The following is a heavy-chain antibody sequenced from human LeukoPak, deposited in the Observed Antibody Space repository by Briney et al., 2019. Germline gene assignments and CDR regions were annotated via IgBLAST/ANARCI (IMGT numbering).Heavy chain of an antibody. CDR1: GFTFGTYW. J-gene: IGHJ4*02. D-gene: IGHD5-18*01. Sequence: GGSLRLSCATSGFTFGTYWMSWVRQAPGKGLEWVANIKQDGGEIYYLDSVKGRFTISRDNAKNTLHLLMNSLRAEDTAIYYCATGFSYVQRRFDYWGQGTLVTVSS. CDR2: IKQDGGEI. CDR3: ATGFSYVQRRFDY. V-gene: IGHV3-7*01.